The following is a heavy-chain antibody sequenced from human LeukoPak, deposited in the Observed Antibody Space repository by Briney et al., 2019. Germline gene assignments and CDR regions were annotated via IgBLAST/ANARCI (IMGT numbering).Heavy chain of an antibody. CDR2: ISSSGTNK. V-gene: IGHV3-11*04. D-gene: IGHD6-6*01. Sequence: AGGSLRLSCAASGFTFSDYYMNWIRQPPGKGLEWVSDISSSGTNKYYADSVKGRFTISRDNAKNSLYLQMNSLRAEDTAVYYCARPELGWDSSSEDAFDVWGQGTMVAVSS. J-gene: IGHJ3*01. CDR1: GFTFSDYY. CDR3: ARPELGWDSSSEDAFDV.